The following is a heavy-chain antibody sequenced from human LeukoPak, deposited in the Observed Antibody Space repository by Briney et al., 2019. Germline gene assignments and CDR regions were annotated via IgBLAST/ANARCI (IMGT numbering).Heavy chain of an antibody. J-gene: IGHJ2*01. D-gene: IGHD6-6*01. Sequence: PSETLSLTCTVSGGSISSGSYYWSWIRQPAGKGLEWIGRIYTSGSTNYNPSLKSRVTISVDTSKNQFSLKLSSVTAADTAVYYCARAAPIAAHIDLWGRGTLVTVSS. CDR3: ARAAPIAAHIDL. CDR1: GGSISSGSYY. V-gene: IGHV4-61*02. CDR2: IYTSGST.